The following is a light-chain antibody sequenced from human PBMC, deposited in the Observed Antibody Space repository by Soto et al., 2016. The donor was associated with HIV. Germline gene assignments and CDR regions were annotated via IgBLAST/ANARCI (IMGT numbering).Light chain of an antibody. CDR2: DDG. J-gene: IGLJ3*02. CDR1: NIGSKS. Sequence: SYELTQPPSVSVAPGKTARITCGGNNIGSKSVHWYQQKPGQAPVLVVYDDGDRPSGIPERFSGSNSGNTATLTISRVEAGDEADYYCQVWDSSSDHPVFGGGTKLTVL. CDR3: QVWDSSSDHPV. V-gene: IGLV3-21*03.